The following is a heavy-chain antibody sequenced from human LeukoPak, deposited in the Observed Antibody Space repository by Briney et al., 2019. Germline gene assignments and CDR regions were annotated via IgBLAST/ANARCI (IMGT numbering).Heavy chain of an antibody. V-gene: IGHV3-66*01. CDR2: IYSGGST. J-gene: IGHJ4*02. CDR1: GFTVSSKY. CDR3: ARDCSASSSDYYPLGY. D-gene: IGHD3-22*01. Sequence: GGSLRLSCAASGFTVSSKYMSWVRQAPGKGLEWVSVIYSGGSTYYADSVKGRVTISRDNSKNTVYLQMNSLRAEDTAVYYCARDCSASSSDYYPLGYWGQGTLVTVSS.